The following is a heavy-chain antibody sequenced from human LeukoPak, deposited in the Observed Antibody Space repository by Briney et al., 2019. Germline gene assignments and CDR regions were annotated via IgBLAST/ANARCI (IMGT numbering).Heavy chain of an antibody. V-gene: IGHV1-2*02. Sequence: ASVKVSCKASGYTFTGYYMHWVRQAPGQGLEWMGWINPNSGGTNYAQKFQGRVTMTRDTSISTAYMGLSRLRSDDTAVYYCARARVRIPFVVVPAANWFDPWGQGTLVTVSS. J-gene: IGHJ5*02. CDR1: GYTFTGYY. D-gene: IGHD2-2*01. CDR3: ARARVRIPFVVVPAANWFDP. CDR2: INPNSGGT.